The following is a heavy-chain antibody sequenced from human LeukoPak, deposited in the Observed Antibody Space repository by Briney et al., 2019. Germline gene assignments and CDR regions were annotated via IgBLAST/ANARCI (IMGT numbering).Heavy chain of an antibody. V-gene: IGHV3-48*01. CDR2: ISISNSTI. CDR1: GFTFSSYS. CDR3: ARGRYYYYMDV. Sequence: TGGSLRLSCAASGFTFSSYSMNWVRQAPGKGLEWISYISISNSTIYYADSVKGRFTISRDNAKNSLYLQMNSLRAEDTAVYYCARGRYYYYMDVWGKGTTVTVSS. J-gene: IGHJ6*03.